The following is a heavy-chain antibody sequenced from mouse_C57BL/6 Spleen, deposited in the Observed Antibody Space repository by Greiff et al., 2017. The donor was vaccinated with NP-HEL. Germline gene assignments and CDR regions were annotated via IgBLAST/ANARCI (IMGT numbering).Heavy chain of an antibody. CDR1: GYTFTSYG. Sequence: VQLQQSGAELARPGASVKLSCKASGYTFTSYGISWVKQRTGQGLEWIGEIYPRSGNTYYNEKFKGKATLTADKSSSTAYMELRSLTSEDSAVYFCARGDYSNGGFAYWGQGTLVTVSA. V-gene: IGHV1-81*01. CDR2: IYPRSGNT. CDR3: ARGDYSNGGFAY. D-gene: IGHD2-5*01. J-gene: IGHJ3*01.